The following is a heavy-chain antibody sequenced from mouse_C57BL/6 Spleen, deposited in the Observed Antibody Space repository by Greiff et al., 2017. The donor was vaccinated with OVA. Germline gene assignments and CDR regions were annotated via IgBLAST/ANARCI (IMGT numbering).Heavy chain of an antibody. CDR2: IYPGSGNT. J-gene: IGHJ1*03. Sequence: VQLQQSGPELVKPGASVKISCKASGYTFTDYYINWVKQRPGQGLEWIGWIYPGSGNTKYNEKFKGKATLTVDTSSSTAYMQLSSLTSEDSAVYFCARSPPGTYYGSSYGYFDVWGTGTTVTVSS. D-gene: IGHD1-1*01. CDR1: GYTFTDYY. CDR3: ARSPPGTYYGSSYGYFDV. V-gene: IGHV1-84*01.